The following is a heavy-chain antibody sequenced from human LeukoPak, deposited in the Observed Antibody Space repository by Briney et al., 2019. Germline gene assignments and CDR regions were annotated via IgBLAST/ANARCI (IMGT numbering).Heavy chain of an antibody. V-gene: IGHV3-23*01. Sequence: PGGSLRLSCAASGFTFSSYSMSWVRQAPGKGLEWVSAISGSGGSTYYADSVKGRFTISRDDSKNTLYLQMNSLRAEDTAVYYCAKDQLLWEEYFQHWGQGTLVTVSS. CDR1: GFTFSSYS. CDR3: AKDQLLWEEYFQH. J-gene: IGHJ1*01. CDR2: ISGSGGST. D-gene: IGHD1-26*01.